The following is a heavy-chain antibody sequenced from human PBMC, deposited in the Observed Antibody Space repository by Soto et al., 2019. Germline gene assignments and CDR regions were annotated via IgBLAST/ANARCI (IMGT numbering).Heavy chain of an antibody. V-gene: IGHV3-30-3*01. CDR3: ARGCDYDFWSGLPLLLLGYGMDV. CDR2: ISYDGSNK. Sequence: PGGSLRLSCAASGFTFSRYAMHWVRQAPGKGLEWVAVISYDGSNKYYADSVKGRFTISRDNSKNTLYLQMNSLRAEDTAVYYCARGCDYDFWSGLPLLLLGYGMDVWGQGTTVTVSS. CDR1: GFTFSRYA. J-gene: IGHJ6*02. D-gene: IGHD3-3*01.